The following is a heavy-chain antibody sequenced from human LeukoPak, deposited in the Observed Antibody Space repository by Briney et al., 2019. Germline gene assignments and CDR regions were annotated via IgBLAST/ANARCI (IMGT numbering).Heavy chain of an antibody. CDR2: ISYDGSNK. CDR3: ARDPTGSSSWYYYYGMDV. J-gene: IGHJ6*02. D-gene: IGHD6-13*01. Sequence: PGGSLRLSCAASGFTFSSYAMHWVRQAPGKGLEWVAVISYDGSNKYYADSVKGRFTISRDNSKNTLYLQMNSLRAEDTAVYYCARDPTGSSSWYYYYGMDVWGQGTTVSVSS. CDR1: GFTFSSYA. V-gene: IGHV3-30*04.